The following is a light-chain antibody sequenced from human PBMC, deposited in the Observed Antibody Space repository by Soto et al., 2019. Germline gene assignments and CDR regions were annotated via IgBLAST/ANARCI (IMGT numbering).Light chain of an antibody. CDR2: WAS. CDR1: QSVLYISNQKNY. V-gene: IGKV4-1*01. Sequence: DIVMTQSPDSLAVSLGERATIDCKSSQSVLYISNQKNYLAWYQQKPGQPPKLLIYWASTRESGVPDRFSGSGSGTHFTLTISSLQAEDVAVYYCHQYFISPATFGGGTKVDIK. J-gene: IGKJ4*01. CDR3: HQYFISPAT.